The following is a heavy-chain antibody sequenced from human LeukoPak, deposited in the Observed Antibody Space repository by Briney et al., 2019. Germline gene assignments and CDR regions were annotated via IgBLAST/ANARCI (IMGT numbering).Heavy chain of an antibody. CDR2: IKQDGSEK. Sequence: PGGSLRLSCAASGFTFSSYGMAWVRQAPGKGLEWVANIKQDGSEKYYVDSVKGRFTISRDNAKNSLYLQMNSLRAEDTAVYYCARRVWGGWYYFDYWGQGTLVTVSS. D-gene: IGHD6-19*01. J-gene: IGHJ4*02. CDR3: ARRVWGGWYYFDY. V-gene: IGHV3-7*01. CDR1: GFTFSSYG.